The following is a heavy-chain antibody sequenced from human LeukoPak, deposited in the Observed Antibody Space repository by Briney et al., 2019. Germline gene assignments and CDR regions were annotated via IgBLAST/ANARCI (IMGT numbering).Heavy chain of an antibody. CDR2: IWYDGSNK. J-gene: IGHJ5*02. CDR1: GFTFSSYG. V-gene: IGHV3-33*01. Sequence: GGSLRLSCAASGFTFSSYGMHWVRQAPGKGLEWVAVIWYDGSNKYYADSVKGRFTISRDNSKNTLYLQMNSLRAEDTAVYYCARADYQLLSPSDNWFDPWGQGTLVTVSS. D-gene: IGHD2-2*01. CDR3: ARADYQLLSPSDNWFDP.